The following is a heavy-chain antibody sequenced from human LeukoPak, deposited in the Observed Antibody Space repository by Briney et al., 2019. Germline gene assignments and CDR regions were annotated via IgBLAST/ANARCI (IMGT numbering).Heavy chain of an antibody. V-gene: IGHV3-74*01. CDR1: GFTLSGYW. D-gene: IGHD1-26*01. J-gene: IGHJ4*02. CDR2: INTDGSTT. Sequence: GGSLRLSCAVSGFTLSGYWMYWVRQSPGKGLAWVSRINTDGSTTTYADTVKGRFTTSRDNAKNTLYLQMDSLRVDDTAVYYCARVGVGATFDYWGQGTLVTVSS. CDR3: ARVGVGATFDY.